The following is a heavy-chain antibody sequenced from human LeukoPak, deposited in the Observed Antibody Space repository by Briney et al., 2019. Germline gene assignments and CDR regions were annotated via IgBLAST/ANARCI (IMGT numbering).Heavy chain of an antibody. CDR2: INQDANEK. CDR3: GRGGGGSDDH. D-gene: IGHD3-16*01. V-gene: IGHV3-7*01. J-gene: IGHJ5*02. Sequence: GGSLRLSCAVSGFTFSNYWMTWVRQAPGKGLEWVANINQDANEKFYVDSVKGRFTISRDNAKNSLYLQMNSLRAEDTAVYYCGRGGGGSDDHWGQGTRVTVPS. CDR1: GFTFSNYW.